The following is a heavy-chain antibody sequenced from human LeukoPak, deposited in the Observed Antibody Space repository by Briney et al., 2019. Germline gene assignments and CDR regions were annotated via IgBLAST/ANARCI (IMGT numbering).Heavy chain of an antibody. CDR3: TKDHYYGSGSYLDY. CDR2: ISSSGSTI. Sequence: PGGSLRLSCAASGFTFSDYYMSWIRQAPGKGLEWVSYISSSGSTIYYADSVKGRFTLSRDNAKNSLYLQMNSLRAEDTAVYYCTKDHYYGSGSYLDYWGQGTLVTVSS. D-gene: IGHD3-10*01. V-gene: IGHV3-11*01. J-gene: IGHJ4*02. CDR1: GFTFSDYY.